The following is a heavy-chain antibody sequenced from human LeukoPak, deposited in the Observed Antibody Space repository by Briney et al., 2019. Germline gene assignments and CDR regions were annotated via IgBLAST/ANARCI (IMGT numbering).Heavy chain of an antibody. J-gene: IGHJ4*02. CDR3: ARGIPDYGGNWYYFDS. CDR1: GFTFSSYS. V-gene: IGHV3-48*02. CDR2: IISNSGSI. Sequence: GGSLRLSCAASGFTFSSYSMNWVRQAPGKGLEWLSYIISNSGSIYYANSVKGRFTISRDNAKNALYLQMNSLRDEDTAVYYCARGIPDYGGNWYYFDSWGQGTLVTVSS. D-gene: IGHD4-23*01.